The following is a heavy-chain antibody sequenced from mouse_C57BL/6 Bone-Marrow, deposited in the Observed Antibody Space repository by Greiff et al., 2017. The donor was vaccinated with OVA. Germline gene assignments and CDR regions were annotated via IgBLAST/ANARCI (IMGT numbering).Heavy chain of an antibody. CDR3: ARGQLRIQGFAY. CDR1: GFNIKDYY. D-gene: IGHD3-2*02. J-gene: IGHJ3*01. CDR2: IDPEDGET. V-gene: IGHV14-2*01. Sequence: EVQLQQSGAELVKPGASVKLSCTASGFNIKDYYMHWVQQRTEQGLEWIGRIDPEDGETKYAPKFKGKATITADPSSNPAYLQIRSRTSEDAAVYCCARGQLRIQGFAYWGQGTLVTVSA.